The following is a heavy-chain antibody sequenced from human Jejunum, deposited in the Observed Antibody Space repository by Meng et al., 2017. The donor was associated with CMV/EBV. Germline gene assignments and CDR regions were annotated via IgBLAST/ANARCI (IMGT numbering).Heavy chain of an antibody. D-gene: IGHD3-3*01. CDR1: TFTDHY. V-gene: IGHV1-2*02. J-gene: IGHJ4*02. CDR3: ARGGYDFWSAKSPFDY. Sequence: TFTDHYIPWVRQAPGQGLEWMSWINPNTGGTNYAQIFQGRITMTWDTSISAAYMKLTSLTSDDTAVYYCARGGYDFWSAKSPFDYWGQGTLVTVSS. CDR2: INPNTGGT.